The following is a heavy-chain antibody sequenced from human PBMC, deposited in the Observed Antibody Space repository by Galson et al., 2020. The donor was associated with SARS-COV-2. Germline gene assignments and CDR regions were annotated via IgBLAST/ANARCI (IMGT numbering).Heavy chain of an antibody. V-gene: IGHV1-18*01. CDR3: VRDYYESRGYWHDVFDI. CDR1: GYTFTDYG. CDR2: ISTYSGNT. J-gene: IGHJ3*02. Sequence: ASVKVSCKASGYTFTDYGVSWVRQAPGQGLEWMGWISTYSGNTTYAQKFWGRVTMTTDTSTSTVYMELRSLRSDDTSAYYCVRDYYESRGYWHDVFDIWGQGTLVTVSS. D-gene: IGHD3-22*01.